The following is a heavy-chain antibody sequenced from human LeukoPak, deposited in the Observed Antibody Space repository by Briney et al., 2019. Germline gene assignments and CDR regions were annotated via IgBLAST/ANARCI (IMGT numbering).Heavy chain of an antibody. J-gene: IGHJ4*02. D-gene: IGHD3-9*01. CDR3: ARADVDILTGSFDY. Sequence: KTGGSLRPSCAASGFTFSSYSMNWVRQAPGKGLEWVSSISSSSSYIYYAGSLKGRFTISRDNAKNSLYLQMNSLRAEDTAVYYCARADVDILTGSFDYWGQGTLVTVSS. CDR1: GFTFSSYS. V-gene: IGHV3-21*01. CDR2: ISSSSSYI.